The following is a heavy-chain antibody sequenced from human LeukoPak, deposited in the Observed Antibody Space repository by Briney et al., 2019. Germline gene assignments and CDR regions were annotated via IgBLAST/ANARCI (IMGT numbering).Heavy chain of an antibody. V-gene: IGHV3-7*01. CDR2: IKQDGSEK. Sequence: GGSLRLSCAASGFTFSSYWMSWVRQAPGKGLEWVANIKQDGSEKYYVDSVKGRFTISRDNAKNSLYLQMNSLRAEDTAVYYCARDLGGNPGAFDIWGQGTMVTVSS. CDR1: GFTFSSYW. D-gene: IGHD4-23*01. J-gene: IGHJ3*02. CDR3: ARDLGGNPGAFDI.